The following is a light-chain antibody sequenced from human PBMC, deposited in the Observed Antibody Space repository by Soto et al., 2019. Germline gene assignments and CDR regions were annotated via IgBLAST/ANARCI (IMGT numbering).Light chain of an antibody. J-gene: IGKJ1*01. V-gene: IGKV3-15*01. CDR2: GAS. CDR3: QQYHNWPPWT. CDR1: QSVSSN. Sequence: EIVMTQSPATLSVSPGERATLSCKASQSVSSNLAWYQQKPGQAPRLLIYGASTRDTGIPARFSGSGSGTEFTLTISSLQSEDFAVYYCQQYHNWPPWTFGQGTKVEIK.